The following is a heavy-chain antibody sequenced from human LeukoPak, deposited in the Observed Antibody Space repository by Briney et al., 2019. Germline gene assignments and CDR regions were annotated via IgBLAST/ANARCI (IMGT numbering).Heavy chain of an antibody. V-gene: IGHV3-21*01. J-gene: IGHJ4*02. D-gene: IGHD6-6*01. CDR2: ISSSSSYI. CDR1: GFTFSSYS. CDR3: ARLGSSAHDV. Sequence: GGSLRLSCAASGFTFSSYSMNWVRQAPGKGLEWVSSISSSSSYIYYADSVKGRFTISRDNVKNSLYLQMNSLRAEDTAVYYCARLGSSAHDVWGQGTLVTVSS.